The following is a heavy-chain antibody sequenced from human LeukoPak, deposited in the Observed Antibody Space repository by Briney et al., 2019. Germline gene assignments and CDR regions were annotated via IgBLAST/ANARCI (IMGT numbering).Heavy chain of an antibody. Sequence: SETLSLTCAVYGGSFSGYYWSWIRQPPGKGLEWIGEINHSGSTNYNPSLKSRVAISVDTSKNQFSLKLSSVTAADTAVYYCARASGWSGGWFDPWGQGTLVTVSS. CDR2: INHSGST. J-gene: IGHJ5*02. V-gene: IGHV4-34*01. CDR1: GGSFSGYY. CDR3: ARASGWSGGWFDP. D-gene: IGHD6-19*01.